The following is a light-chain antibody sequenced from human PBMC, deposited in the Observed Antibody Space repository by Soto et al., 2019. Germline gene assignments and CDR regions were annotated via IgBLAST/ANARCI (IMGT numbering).Light chain of an antibody. CDR3: QQYGSMPRT. J-gene: IGKJ1*01. CDR1: QSISSN. CDR2: GVS. Sequence: ERVMTQSPATLSVSPGGRATLSCRASQSISSNLAWYQQKPGQAPRLLIYGVSSRATGIPDRFSGSGSGTDFTLTISRLEPEDFAVYYCQQYGSMPRTFGQGTKVDI. V-gene: IGKV3D-15*01.